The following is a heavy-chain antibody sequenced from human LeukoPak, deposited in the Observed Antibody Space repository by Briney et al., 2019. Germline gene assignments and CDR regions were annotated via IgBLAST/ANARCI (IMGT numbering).Heavy chain of an antibody. CDR1: GFTVSNNY. CDR2: IYSGGST. V-gene: IGHV3-53*01. CDR3: AREAGSDSSGPLGY. D-gene: IGHD6-19*01. J-gene: IGHJ4*02. Sequence: PGGSLRLACAASGFTVSNNYMNWVRQAPGKGLEWVSLIYSGGSTHYADSVKGRFTISRDNSKNTLYLQMNSLRAEDTAVYYCAREAGSDSSGPLGYWGQGTLVTVSS.